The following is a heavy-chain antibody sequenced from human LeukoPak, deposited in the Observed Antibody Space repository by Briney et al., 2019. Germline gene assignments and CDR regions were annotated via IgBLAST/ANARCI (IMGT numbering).Heavy chain of an antibody. J-gene: IGHJ5*02. D-gene: IGHD4-17*01. Sequence: SETLSLTCTVSGGSISSSSYYWGWIRQPPGKGLEWIGTIYYSGSTYYNPSLKNRVTISVDTSKNQFSLKLSSVTAADTAVYYCAGGRYGDYGYNWFDPWGQGTLVTVSS. V-gene: IGHV4-39*01. CDR2: IYYSGST. CDR1: GGSISSSSYY. CDR3: AGGRYGDYGYNWFDP.